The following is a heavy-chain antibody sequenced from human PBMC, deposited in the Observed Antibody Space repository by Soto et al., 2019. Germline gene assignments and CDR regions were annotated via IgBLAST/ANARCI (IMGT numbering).Heavy chain of an antibody. V-gene: IGHV3-43*02. J-gene: IGHJ3*02. CDR1: GFTFDDYA. CDR3: AKAQYQLLPYYYDSSGLLLHDAFDI. D-gene: IGHD3-22*01. CDR2: ISGDGGST. Sequence: GSLRLSCAASGFTFDDYAMHWVRQAPGKGLEWVSLISGDGGSTYYADSVKGRFTISRDNSKNSLYLQMNSLRTEDTALYYCAKAQYQLLPYYYDSSGLLLHDAFDIWGQGTMVTVSS.